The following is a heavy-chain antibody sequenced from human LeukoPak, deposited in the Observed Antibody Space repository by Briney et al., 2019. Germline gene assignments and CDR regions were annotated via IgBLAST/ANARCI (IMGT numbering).Heavy chain of an antibody. CDR2: ISAYSGNT. CDR1: GYTFTSYG. D-gene: IGHD3-3*01. J-gene: IGHJ6*03. CDR3: ARVDFGVVYYYYYMDV. V-gene: IGHV1-18*01. Sequence: ASVRVSCKASGYTFTSYGISGVRQAPGQGLEWVGWISAYSGNTNYAQKLHGRVTMNTDTSTSTAYMQLRSMRSDDTAVYYCARVDFGVVYYYYYMDVWGKGTTVTVS.